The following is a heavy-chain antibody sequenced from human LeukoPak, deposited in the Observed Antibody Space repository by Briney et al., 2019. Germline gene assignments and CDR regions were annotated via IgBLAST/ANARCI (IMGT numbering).Heavy chain of an antibody. CDR1: GFTFSDYY. CDR3: AKCLGYCSSTSCYGWYFDL. Sequence: GGSLRLSCAASGFTFSDYYMSWIRQAPGKGLEWVSYISSSSSYTNYADSVKGRFTISRDNAKNSLYLQMNSLRAEDTAVYYCAKCLGYCSSTSCYGWYFDLWGRGTLVTVSS. J-gene: IGHJ2*01. D-gene: IGHD2-2*01. V-gene: IGHV3-11*03. CDR2: ISSSSSYT.